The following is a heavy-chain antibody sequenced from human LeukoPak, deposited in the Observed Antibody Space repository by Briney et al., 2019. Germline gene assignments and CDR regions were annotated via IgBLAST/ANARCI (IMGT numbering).Heavy chain of an antibody. CDR2: INTNTGNP. D-gene: IGHD3-22*01. J-gene: IGHJ3*02. CDR1: GYTFTTYA. Sequence: RRASVKVSCKASGYTFTTYAMNWVRQAPGQGLEWMGWINTNTGNPTYAQGFTGRFVFSLDTSVSTAYLQISSLKAEDTAVYYCARVVDYYDSSGPRGWDAFDIWGQGTMVTVSS. V-gene: IGHV7-4-1*02. CDR3: ARVVDYYDSSGPRGWDAFDI.